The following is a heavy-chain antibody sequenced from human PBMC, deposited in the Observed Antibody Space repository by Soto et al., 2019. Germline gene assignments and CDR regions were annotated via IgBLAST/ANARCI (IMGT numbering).Heavy chain of an antibody. V-gene: IGHV1-18*01. CDR2: ISAYNGNT. CDR1: GYTFTSYG. Sequence: ASVKVSCKASGYTFTSYGISWVRQAPGQGLEWMGWISAYNGNTNYAQKLQGRVTMTTDTSTSTAYMELRSLRSDDTAVYYCARDPPYSLTDYYGSGSYGEGYWGQGNLVTVSS. J-gene: IGHJ4*02. CDR3: ARDPPYSLTDYYGSGSYGEGY. D-gene: IGHD3-10*01.